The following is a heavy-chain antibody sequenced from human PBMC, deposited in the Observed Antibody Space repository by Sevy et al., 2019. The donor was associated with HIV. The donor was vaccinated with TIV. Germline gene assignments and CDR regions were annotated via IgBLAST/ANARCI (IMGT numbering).Heavy chain of an antibody. V-gene: IGHV3-23*01. D-gene: IGHD5-12*01. CDR2: IRGSGGST. J-gene: IGHJ4*02. Sequence: GGSLRLSCAASGFTFSSYAMSWVRQAPGKGLEWVSAIRGSGGSTYYADSVKGRFTISRDNSKNTLYLQMNSLRAEDTAVYYCAKGGSGYDCGDFDYWGQGTLVTVSS. CDR1: GFTFSSYA. CDR3: AKGGSGYDCGDFDY.